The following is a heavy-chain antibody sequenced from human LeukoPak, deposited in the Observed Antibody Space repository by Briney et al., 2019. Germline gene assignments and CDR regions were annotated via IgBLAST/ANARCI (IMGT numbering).Heavy chain of an antibody. CDR1: GGSISSYS. CDR2: IYTSGST. D-gene: IGHD2-15*01. V-gene: IGHV4-4*07. Sequence: SETLSLTCTVSGGSISSYSWSWIRQPAGKGLEWIGRIYTSGSTKYNPSLTSRVTMSVDTSKNQFSLKLRSVTAADTAVYYCARGLAGAASGAVYFDLWGRGTLVTVSS. J-gene: IGHJ2*01. CDR3: ARGLAGAASGAVYFDL.